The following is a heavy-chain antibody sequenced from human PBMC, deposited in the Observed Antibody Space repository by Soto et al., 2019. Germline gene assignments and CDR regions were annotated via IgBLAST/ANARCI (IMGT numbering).Heavy chain of an antibody. CDR3: ARAVGLPNGYYYYGMDV. CDR2: IYYGGST. D-gene: IGHD1-26*01. V-gene: IGHV4-59*01. Sequence: PSETLSLTCTVSGGSISSYYWSWIRQPPGKGLEWIGYIYYGGSTNYNPSLKSRVSLSVDTSKNQFSLRLGSVTAADTAVYYCARAVGLPNGYYYYGMDVWGQGTTVTVSS. CDR1: GGSISSYY. J-gene: IGHJ6*02.